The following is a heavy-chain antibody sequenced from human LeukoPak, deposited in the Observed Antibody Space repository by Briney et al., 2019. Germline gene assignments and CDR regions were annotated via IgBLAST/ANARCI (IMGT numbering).Heavy chain of an antibody. CDR2: IKSKTDGGTT. V-gene: IGHV3-15*07. CDR1: GFTFSNAW. J-gene: IGHJ5*02. D-gene: IGHD2-2*01. CDR3: AESNLYQLSDNWFDP. Sequence: GGSLRLSCAASGFTFSNAWMNWVRQAPGKGLEWVGRIKSKTDGGTTDYAAPVKGRFTISRDDSKNTLYLQMNSLKTEDTAVYYCAESNLYQLSDNWFDPWGQGTLVTVSS.